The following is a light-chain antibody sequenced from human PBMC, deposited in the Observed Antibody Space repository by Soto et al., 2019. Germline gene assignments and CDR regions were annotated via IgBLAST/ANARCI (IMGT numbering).Light chain of an antibody. CDR1: QSISSSY. Sequence: EIVLTQSPGTLSLSPGERATLSCRASQSISSSYLAWYQQRHGQAPRLLIYGASSRATGIPDRFSGSGSGTDFTLTISRLEPEDFVVYFCQQYGSSPLTFGGGTEVEIK. CDR3: QQYGSSPLT. CDR2: GAS. V-gene: IGKV3-20*01. J-gene: IGKJ4*01.